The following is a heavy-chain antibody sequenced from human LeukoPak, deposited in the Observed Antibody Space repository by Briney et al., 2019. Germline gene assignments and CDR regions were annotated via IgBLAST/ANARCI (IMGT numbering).Heavy chain of an antibody. J-gene: IGHJ5*02. D-gene: IGHD6-13*01. Sequence: GGSLRLSCAASGFTFSSYEMNWVRQAPGKGLEWVSYISSSGSTIYYADSVKGRFTISRDNAKNSLYLQMNSLRAEDTAVYYCARSAYSSSWYWFDPWGQGTLVTVSS. CDR3: ARSAYSSSWYWFDP. CDR1: GFTFSSYE. CDR2: ISSSGSTI. V-gene: IGHV3-48*03.